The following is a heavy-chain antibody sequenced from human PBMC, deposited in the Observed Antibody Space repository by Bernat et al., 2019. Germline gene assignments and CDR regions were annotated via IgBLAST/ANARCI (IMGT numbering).Heavy chain of an antibody. Sequence: EVQLVESGGGLVQPGGSLRLSCAASGLTVSSNYMSWVRQAPGKGLEWVSVIYSGGSTYYADSVKGRFTISRHNSKNTLYLQMNSLRAEDTAVYYCARDRVDTAMDDYYYGMDVWGQGTTVTVSS. CDR1: GLTVSSNY. D-gene: IGHD5-18*01. J-gene: IGHJ6*02. CDR2: IYSGGST. V-gene: IGHV3-53*04. CDR3: ARDRVDTAMDDYYYGMDV.